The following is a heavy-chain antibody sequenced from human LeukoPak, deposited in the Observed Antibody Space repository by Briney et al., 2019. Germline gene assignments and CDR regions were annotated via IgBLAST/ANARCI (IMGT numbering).Heavy chain of an antibody. D-gene: IGHD3/OR15-3a*01. Sequence: RSETLSLTCSVSGGSISSYYWSWIRQPPGRGLEWIGSIYYSGNTYYNASLKSQVSISIDTSKNQFSLRLTSVTAADTAVYYCARQTGSGLFILPGGQGTLVTVSS. CDR1: GGSISSYY. CDR3: ARQTGSGLFILP. CDR2: IYYSGNT. J-gene: IGHJ4*02. V-gene: IGHV4-59*04.